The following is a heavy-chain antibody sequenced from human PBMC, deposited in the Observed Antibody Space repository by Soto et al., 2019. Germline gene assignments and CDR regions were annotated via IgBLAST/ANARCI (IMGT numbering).Heavy chain of an antibody. J-gene: IGHJ3*02. CDR3: AKWELPLRAFDI. Sequence: QVQLVESGGGVVQPGRSLRLSCAASGFTFSSYGMHWVRQAPGKGLEWVAVISYDGSNKYYADSVKGRFTISRDNSKNTLYLQMNSLRAEDTALYYCAKWELPLRAFDIWGQGTMVTVSS. V-gene: IGHV3-30*18. CDR1: GFTFSSYG. D-gene: IGHD1-26*01. CDR2: ISYDGSNK.